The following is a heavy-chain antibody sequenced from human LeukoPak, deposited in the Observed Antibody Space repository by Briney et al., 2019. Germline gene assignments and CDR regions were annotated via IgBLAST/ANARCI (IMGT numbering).Heavy chain of an antibody. J-gene: IGHJ4*02. CDR1: GYTFSSYA. CDR2: ISTYNGDT. V-gene: IGHV1-18*01. CDR3: ARRSPYCSTTSCYMVMDY. Sequence: ASVKVSCKASGYTFSSYAITWVRQAPGQGLEWVGWISTYNGDTEYAHMLQGRVTMTTDTSTSTVYMDLRSLRSDDTAVYYCARRSPYCSTTSCYMVMDYWGQGTLVTVSS. D-gene: IGHD2-2*02.